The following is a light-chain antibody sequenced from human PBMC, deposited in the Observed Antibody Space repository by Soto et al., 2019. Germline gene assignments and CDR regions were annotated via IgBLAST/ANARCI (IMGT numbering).Light chain of an antibody. V-gene: IGLV2-23*01. Sequence: QSALTQPASVSGSPGQSITISCTGTSSDVGNYILVSWYQQHPGKAPKLMIYEGSKRPSGVSTRFSGSKSGNTASLTISGLQAEDEAEYYCCSYAGSITVFGGGTQLTVL. CDR1: SSDVGNYIL. CDR2: EGS. CDR3: CSYAGSITV. J-gene: IGLJ7*01.